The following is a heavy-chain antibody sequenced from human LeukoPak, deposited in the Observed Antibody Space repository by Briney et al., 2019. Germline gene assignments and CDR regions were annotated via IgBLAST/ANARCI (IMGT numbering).Heavy chain of an antibody. D-gene: IGHD2-15*01. CDR3: ASEKVDVVVAATSYYYYYGMDV. CDR2: IWYDGSNK. V-gene: IGHV3-33*01. CDR1: GFTFSSYG. J-gene: IGHJ6*02. Sequence: PGRSLRLSCAASGFTFSSYGMHWVRQAPGKGLEWVAVIWYDGSNKYYADSVKGRFTISRDNSKNTLYLQMNSLRAEDTAVYYCASEKVDVVVAATSYYYYYGMDVWGQGTTVTVSS.